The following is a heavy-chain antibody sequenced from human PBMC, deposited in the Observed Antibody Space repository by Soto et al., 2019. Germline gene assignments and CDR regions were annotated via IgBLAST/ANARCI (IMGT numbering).Heavy chain of an antibody. J-gene: IGHJ4*02. Sequence: QVQLQQWGAGLLKPSETLSITCAVYGGSFSGYYWSWIRQPPGKGLEWIGEINHSGSTNYNPSLKSRVTISVDTSKNQFSLKLSSVTAADTAVYYCARRGGYYSSGSSFDYWGQGTLVTVSS. V-gene: IGHV4-34*01. CDR2: INHSGST. D-gene: IGHD3-22*01. CDR3: ARRGGYYSSGSSFDY. CDR1: GGSFSGYY.